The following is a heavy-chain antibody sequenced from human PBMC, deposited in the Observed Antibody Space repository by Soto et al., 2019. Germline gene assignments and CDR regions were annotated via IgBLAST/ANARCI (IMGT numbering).Heavy chain of an antibody. V-gene: IGHV1-3*01. D-gene: IGHD2-15*01. J-gene: IGHJ3*02. Sequence: ASVKVSCKASGYTFTSYAMHWVRQAPGQRLEWMGWINAGNGNTKYSQKFQGRVTITRDTSASTAYMELSSLRSEDTAVYYCARRIVVVVAATGNKDAFDIWGQGTMVTVSS. CDR1: GYTFTSYA. CDR2: INAGNGNT. CDR3: ARRIVVVVAATGNKDAFDI.